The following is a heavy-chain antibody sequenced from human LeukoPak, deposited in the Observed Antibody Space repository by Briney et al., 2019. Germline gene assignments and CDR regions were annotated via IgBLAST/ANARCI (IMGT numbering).Heavy chain of an antibody. V-gene: IGHV4-59*01. CDR1: GGSISSYY. J-gene: IGHJ4*02. CDR3: ASQVPGAYDSPYYFDY. D-gene: IGHD3-16*01. CDR2: IYYSGST. Sequence: SETLSLTCTVSGGSISSYYWNWIRQPPGKGLEWIGYIYYSGSTNYNPSLKSRVTISVDTSKNQFSLKLSSVTAADTAVYYCASQVPGAYDSPYYFDYWGQGTLVTVSS.